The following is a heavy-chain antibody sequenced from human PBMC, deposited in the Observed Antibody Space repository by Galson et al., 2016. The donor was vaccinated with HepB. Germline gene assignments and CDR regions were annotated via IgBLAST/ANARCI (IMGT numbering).Heavy chain of an antibody. D-gene: IGHD6-19*01. CDR3: AKPYTSGWLTSSDH. V-gene: IGHV3-23*01. J-gene: IGHJ4*02. Sequence: SLRLSCAASGFAFSSYAINWVRQTPGKGLEWISSIGLSGAPTYYADSVKGRFSISRDNSKNTLYLEMSSLRVDDSAIYYCAKPYTSGWLTSSDHWGQGTLVTVSS. CDR2: IGLSGAPT. CDR1: GFAFSSYA.